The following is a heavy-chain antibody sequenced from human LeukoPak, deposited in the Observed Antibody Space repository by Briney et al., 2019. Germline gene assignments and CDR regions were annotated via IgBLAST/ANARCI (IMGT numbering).Heavy chain of an antibody. CDR3: ARKSAGFLTA. CDR2: IKPSSGDT. J-gene: IGHJ5*02. D-gene: IGHD2/OR15-2a*01. CDR1: GYTFTGDQ. V-gene: IGHV1-2*02. Sequence: ASVKVSCKASGYTFTGDQIYWLRQAPGQGLEWVGWIKPSSGDTLYEQKFQGRVTMTRDKSISSAYMELSSRRSDDTAVYYCARKSAGFLTAWGQGTLVTVSS.